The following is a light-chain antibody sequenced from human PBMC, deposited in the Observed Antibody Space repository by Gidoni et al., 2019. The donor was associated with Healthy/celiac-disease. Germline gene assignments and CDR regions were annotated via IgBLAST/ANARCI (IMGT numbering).Light chain of an antibody. CDR2: AAS. CDR3: QQSYSTPRFT. V-gene: IGKV1-39*01. J-gene: IGKJ3*01. CDR1: QSISSY. Sequence: IQGTQSPSSLSAAVGDRVTITCRASQSISSYLHWYQQKPGKAPKLLIYAASSLQSGVPSRFSGSGSGTDFTLTISSLQPEDFATYYCQQSYSTPRFTFGPGTKVDIK.